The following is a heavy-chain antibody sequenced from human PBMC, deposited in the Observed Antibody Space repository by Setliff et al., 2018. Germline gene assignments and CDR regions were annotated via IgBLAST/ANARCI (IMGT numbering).Heavy chain of an antibody. CDR1: GFTFSSYW. V-gene: IGHV3-7*01. Sequence: GGSLRLSCAASGFTFSSYWMSWVRQAPGKGLEWVANIKQDGSEKYYVDSVKGRFTISRDNAKNSLYLQMNSLRAEDTAVYYCARVVGYCSGGSCYRDYWGQGTLVTVSS. CDR2: IKQDGSEK. CDR3: ARVVGYCSGGSCYRDY. J-gene: IGHJ4*02. D-gene: IGHD2-15*01.